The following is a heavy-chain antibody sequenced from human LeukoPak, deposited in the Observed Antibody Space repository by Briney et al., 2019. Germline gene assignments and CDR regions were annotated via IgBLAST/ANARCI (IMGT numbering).Heavy chain of an antibody. J-gene: IGHJ5*02. D-gene: IGHD3-3*01. CDR2: ISSSGSTI. CDR1: GCTFSDYY. Sequence: GGSLRLSCAASGCTFSDYYMSWIRQAPGKGMGWVSYISSSGSTIYYADSVKGRFTISRDNAKNSLYLQMNSLRAEDTAVYYCARDRAAYYDFWSVAFDPWGQGTLVTVSS. V-gene: IGHV3-11*01. CDR3: ARDRAAYYDFWSVAFDP.